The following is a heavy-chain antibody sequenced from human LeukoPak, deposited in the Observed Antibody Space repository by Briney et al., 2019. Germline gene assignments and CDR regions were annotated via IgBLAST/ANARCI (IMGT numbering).Heavy chain of an antibody. CDR1: GFTFSSYG. CDR3: ARDMGYSYGPMGLEY. V-gene: IGHV3-13*01. Sequence: GGSLRLSCAASGFTFSSYGMHWVRQATGKGLEWVSAIGTAGDTYYPGSVKGRFTISRENAKNSLYLQMNSLRAGDTAVYYCARDMGYSYGPMGLEYWGQGTLVTVSS. J-gene: IGHJ4*02. D-gene: IGHD5-18*01. CDR2: IGTAGDT.